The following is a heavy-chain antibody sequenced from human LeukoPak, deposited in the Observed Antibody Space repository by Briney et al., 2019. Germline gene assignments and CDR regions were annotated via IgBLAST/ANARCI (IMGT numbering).Heavy chain of an antibody. V-gene: IGHV4-38-2*01. Sequence: SETLSLTCSVSGYSFTSGHYWGWTRQPPGKGLEWIANIYHTGSAHYNPSLKSRVAISVDTSKNQFSLKLSSVTAADTAVYYCARYCTSTTCILRGFDYWGRGTLVTVSS. CDR3: ARYCTSTTCILRGFDY. CDR2: IYHTGSA. CDR1: GYSFTSGHY. J-gene: IGHJ4*02. D-gene: IGHD2-2*01.